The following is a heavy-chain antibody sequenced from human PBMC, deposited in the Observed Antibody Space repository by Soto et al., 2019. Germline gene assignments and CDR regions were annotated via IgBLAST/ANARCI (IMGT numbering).Heavy chain of an antibody. J-gene: IGHJ4*02. CDR3: ARLEPYSSGYQFDY. Sequence: PSETLSLTCTVSGGSISSGDYYWSWIRQPPGKGLEWIGYIYYSGSTYYNPSLKSRVTISVDTSKNQFSLKLSSVTAADTAVYYCARLEPYSSGYQFDYWGQGTLVTVSS. CDR1: GGSISSGDYY. D-gene: IGHD3-22*01. V-gene: IGHV4-30-4*02. CDR2: IYYSGST.